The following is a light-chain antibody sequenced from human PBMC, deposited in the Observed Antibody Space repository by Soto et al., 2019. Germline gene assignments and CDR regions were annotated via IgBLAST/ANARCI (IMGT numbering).Light chain of an antibody. V-gene: IGKV1-8*01. CDR3: QQYDSYPWT. J-gene: IGKJ1*01. CDR1: QGISSY. CDR2: AAS. Sequence: AIRMTQSPSSLSASTGDRVTITCRASQGISSYLAWYQQKPGKAPTLLIYAASTLQSGVPSRFSGSGSGTDFTLTISCLQSEDIATYYCQQYDSYPWTVGQGTKVEIK.